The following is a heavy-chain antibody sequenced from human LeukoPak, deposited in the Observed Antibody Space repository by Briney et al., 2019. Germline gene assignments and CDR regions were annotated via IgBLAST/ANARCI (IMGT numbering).Heavy chain of an antibody. J-gene: IGHJ6*03. Sequence: SETLSLTCTVSGGSISSYYWSWIRQPAGKGLEWIGRIYTSGSTNYNPSLKSRVTMSVGTSKNQFSLKLSSVTAADTAVYYCATVARHYGDSISASYYYYMDVWGKGTTVTVSS. D-gene: IGHD4-17*01. V-gene: IGHV4-4*07. CDR1: GGSISSYY. CDR2: IYTSGST. CDR3: ATVARHYGDSISASYYYYMDV.